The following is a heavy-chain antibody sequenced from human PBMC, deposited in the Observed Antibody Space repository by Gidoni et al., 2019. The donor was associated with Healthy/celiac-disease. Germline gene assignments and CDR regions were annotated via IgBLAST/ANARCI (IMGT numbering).Heavy chain of an antibody. CDR1: GFTFRHSC. D-gene: IGHD3-9*01. J-gene: IGHJ6*02. CDR2: IWYDGSNK. CDR3: ARGYDILTGYYALYYYYYGMDV. Sequence: QVQLVASGGGVVQPGRSLRLSCTASGFTFRHSCCHWLSQAPGKGLEWVAVIWYDGSNKYYSDSVKGRFTISRDNSKTTLYLQMNSLRAEDTAVYYCARGYDILTGYYALYYYYYGMDVWGQGTTVTVSS. V-gene: IGHV3-33*01.